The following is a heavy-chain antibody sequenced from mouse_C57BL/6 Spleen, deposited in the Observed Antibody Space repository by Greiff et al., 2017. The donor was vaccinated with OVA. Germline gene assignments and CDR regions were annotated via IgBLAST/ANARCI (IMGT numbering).Heavy chain of an antibody. V-gene: IGHV3-6*01. D-gene: IGHD4-1*01. J-gene: IGHJ2*01. CDR2: ISYDGSN. Sequence: VQLNESGPGLVKPSQSLSLTCSVTGYSITSGYYWNWIRQFPGNKLEWMGYISYDGSNNYNPSLKNRISITRDTSKNQFFLKLNSVTTEDTATYYCARQSGFDYWGQGTTLTVSS. CDR1: GYSITSGYY. CDR3: ARQSGFDY.